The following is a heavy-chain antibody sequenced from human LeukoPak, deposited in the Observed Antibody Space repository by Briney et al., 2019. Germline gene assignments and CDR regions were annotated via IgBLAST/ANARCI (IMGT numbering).Heavy chain of an antibody. CDR2: ISYDGSNK. J-gene: IGHJ4*02. CDR3: ASLWFGESYLGY. CDR1: GFTFSSYG. V-gene: IGHV3-30*03. Sequence: GGSLRLSCAASGFTFSSYGMHWVRQAPGKGLEWVAVISYDGSNKYYADSVKGRFTISRDNSKNTLYLQMNSLRAEDTAVYYCASLWFGESYLGYWGQGTLVTVSS. D-gene: IGHD3-10*01.